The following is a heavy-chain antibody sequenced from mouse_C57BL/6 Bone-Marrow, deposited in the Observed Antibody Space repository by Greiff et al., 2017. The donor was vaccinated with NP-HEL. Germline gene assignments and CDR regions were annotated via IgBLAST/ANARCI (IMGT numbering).Heavy chain of an antibody. Sequence: QVQLQQSGAELVMPGASVKLSCKASGYTFTSYWMHWVKQRPGQGLEWIGEIDPSDSYTNYNQKFKGKSTLTVDKSSSTAYMQLSSLTSEDSAVYYCARREGTTVVARYWYFDVWGTGTTVTVSS. CDR3: ARREGTTVVARYWYFDV. CDR1: GYTFTSYW. D-gene: IGHD1-1*01. V-gene: IGHV1-69*01. J-gene: IGHJ1*03. CDR2: IDPSDSYT.